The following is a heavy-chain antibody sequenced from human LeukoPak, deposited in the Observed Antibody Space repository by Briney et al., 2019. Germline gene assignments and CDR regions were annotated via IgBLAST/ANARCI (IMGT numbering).Heavy chain of an antibody. CDR1: GYTFTNRG. J-gene: IGHJ4*02. V-gene: IGHV1-18*01. CDR3: ARESGGNTMAGDY. CDR2: ISTYTGDT. Sequence: GASVKVSCKASGYTFTNRGISWVRQAPGQGLEWMGWISTYTGDTNFAQNFQGRVTLTTDTTTSTAYMELRSLRSDDTAVYYCARESGGNTMAGDYWSQGTLVTVSS. D-gene: IGHD2-15*01.